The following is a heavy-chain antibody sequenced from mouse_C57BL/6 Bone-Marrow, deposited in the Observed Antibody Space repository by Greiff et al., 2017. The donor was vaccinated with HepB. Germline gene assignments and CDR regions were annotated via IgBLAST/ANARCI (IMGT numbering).Heavy chain of an antibody. Sequence: QVQLKQPGAELVKPGASVKLSCKASGYTFTSYWMQWVKQRPGQGLEWIGEIDPSDSYTNYNQKFKGKATLTVDTSSSTAYMQLSSLTSEDSAVYYCASPPHYYGSSHYFDYRGQGTTLTVSS. D-gene: IGHD1-1*01. CDR3: ASPPHYYGSSHYFDY. V-gene: IGHV1-50*01. CDR2: IDPSDSYT. CDR1: GYTFTSYW. J-gene: IGHJ2*01.